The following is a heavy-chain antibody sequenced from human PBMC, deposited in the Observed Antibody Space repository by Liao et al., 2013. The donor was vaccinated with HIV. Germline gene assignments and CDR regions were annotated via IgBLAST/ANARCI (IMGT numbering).Heavy chain of an antibody. V-gene: IGHV4-30-4*08. CDR3: AGRGSSWYGEYFHH. CDR2: ISYSGST. D-gene: IGHD6-13*01. Sequence: QVQLQESGPGLVKPSQTLSLTCTASGGSISSGDYYWNWIRQPPGKGLEWIGYISYSGSTYFNPSLKSRVIISVDTSKNQFSLKLSSVTAADTAVYYCAGRGSSWYGEYFHHWGQGTLVTVSA. CDR1: GGSISSGDYY. J-gene: IGHJ1*01.